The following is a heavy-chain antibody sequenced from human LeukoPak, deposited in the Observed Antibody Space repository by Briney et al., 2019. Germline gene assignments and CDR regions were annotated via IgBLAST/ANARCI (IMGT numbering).Heavy chain of an antibody. D-gene: IGHD5-12*01. CDR1: GFSLGTSGMC. CDR3: ARMVATIFSPYFDY. V-gene: IGHV2-70*11. CDR2: IDWDDDK. J-gene: IGHJ4*02. Sequence: SGPALLKPTPPLTLTCTFSGFSLGTSGMCVSWIRQPPGTALEWLARIDWDDDKYYSTSLKTRLTISKDTSKNQVVLTMTNMDPVDTATYYCARMVATIFSPYFDYWGQGTLVTVSS.